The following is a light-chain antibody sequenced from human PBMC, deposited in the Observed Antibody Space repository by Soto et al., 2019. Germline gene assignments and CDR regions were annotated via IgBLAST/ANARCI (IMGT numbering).Light chain of an antibody. Sequence: EIVLTQSPATLSLSPGERATLSCRASQSIGTSLDWYQQKPGQVPRLLIFDAFDRATGMPARFSGSGSGTYFTLTISNLEPDDFAVYYCQQRSQCPLTFGGGTKVEIK. CDR2: DAF. V-gene: IGKV3-11*01. J-gene: IGKJ4*01. CDR1: QSIGTS. CDR3: QQRSQCPLT.